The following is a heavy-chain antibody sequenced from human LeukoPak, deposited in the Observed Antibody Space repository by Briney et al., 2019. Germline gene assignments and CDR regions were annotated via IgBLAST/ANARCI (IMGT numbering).Heavy chain of an antibody. CDR1: GGTFSSYA. CDR3: ARVPRAAADPPS. J-gene: IGHJ5*02. D-gene: IGHD6-13*01. CDR2: IIPIFGTA. V-gene: IGHV1-69*13. Sequence: SVTVSCKASGGTFSSYAISWVRQAPGQGLEWMGGIIPIFGTANYAQKFQGRVTITADESTSTAYMELSSLRSEDTAVYYCARVPRAAADPPSWGQGTLVTVSS.